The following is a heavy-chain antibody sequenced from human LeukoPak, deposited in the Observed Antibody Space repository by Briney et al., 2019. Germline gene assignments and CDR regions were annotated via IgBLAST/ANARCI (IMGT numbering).Heavy chain of an antibody. Sequence: SETLSLTCAVYVXSFSGYYWTWIRQPPGKGLEWIGEINHSGNTNYNPSLKSRVTILVDTSKNQFSLKVNSVAAADTAVYYCARATGYGGNSGRVDYWGQGTLVTVSS. CDR3: ARATGYGGNSGRVDY. CDR2: INHSGNT. J-gene: IGHJ4*02. D-gene: IGHD4-23*01. V-gene: IGHV4-34*01. CDR1: VXSFSGYY.